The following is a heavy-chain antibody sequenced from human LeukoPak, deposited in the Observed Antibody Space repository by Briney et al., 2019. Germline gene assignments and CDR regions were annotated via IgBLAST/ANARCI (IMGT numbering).Heavy chain of an antibody. V-gene: IGHV3-23*01. J-gene: IGHJ4*02. D-gene: IGHD6-13*01. CDR1: GFTFSSYA. CDR3: AKALFGYSSSWYVLDY. Sequence: GGSLRLSCAASGFTFSSYAMSWVRQAPGKGLEWVSAISGSGGSTYYADSVKGRFNISRDNSKNTLYLQMNSLRAEDTAVYYCAKALFGYSSSWYVLDYWGQGTLVTVSS. CDR2: ISGSGGST.